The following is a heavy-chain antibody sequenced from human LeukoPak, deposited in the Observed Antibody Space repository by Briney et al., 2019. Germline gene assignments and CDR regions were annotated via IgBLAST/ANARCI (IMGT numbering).Heavy chain of an antibody. D-gene: IGHD1-14*01. CDR1: GGTFSSYA. V-gene: IGHV1-69*13. Sequence: SVKVSCKASGGTFSSYAISWVRQAPGQGLEWMGGIIPIFGTANYAQKFQGRVTITADESTSTAYMELSSLRSEDTAVYYCARAGYDRAPGWYFDLWGRGTLVTVSS. CDR2: IIPIFGTA. J-gene: IGHJ2*01. CDR3: ARAGYDRAPGWYFDL.